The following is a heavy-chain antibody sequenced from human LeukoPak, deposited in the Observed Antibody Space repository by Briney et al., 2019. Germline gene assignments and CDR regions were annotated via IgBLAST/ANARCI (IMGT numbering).Heavy chain of an antibody. D-gene: IGHD1-26*01. CDR1: GFTFSSYA. J-gene: IGHJ4*02. CDR3: AKEGGGSYFDY. Sequence: PGGSLRLSCAASGFTFSSYAMSWVRQAPGKGLEWVSAIGGSGGSTYNAGSVKGRFTISRDNSKNTLYLQMNSLRAKDTAVYYCAKEGGGSYFDYWGQGTLVTVSS. CDR2: IGGSGGST. V-gene: IGHV3-23*01.